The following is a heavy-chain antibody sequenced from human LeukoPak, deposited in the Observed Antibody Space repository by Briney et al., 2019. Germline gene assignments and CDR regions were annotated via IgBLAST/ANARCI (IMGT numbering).Heavy chain of an antibody. CDR1: GYNFISYG. D-gene: IGHD6-13*01. J-gene: IGHJ4*02. Sequence: ASVKVSCKASGYNFISYGINWVRQAPGQGLEWMGWISGNKGNTKYAQKVQGRITLTTDTSTTTAYLELRSLNSDDTAVYYCARYRAAPGKDGGGADYWGQGTLVTVSS. CDR3: ARYRAAPGKDGGGADY. CDR2: ISGNKGNT. V-gene: IGHV1-18*01.